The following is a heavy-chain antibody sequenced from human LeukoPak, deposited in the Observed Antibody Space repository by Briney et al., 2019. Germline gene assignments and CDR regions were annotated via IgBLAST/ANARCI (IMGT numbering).Heavy chain of an antibody. D-gene: IGHD3-16*01. CDR2: ISSSGSTI. J-gene: IGHJ4*02. CDR1: GFTFSSYE. CDR3: ARLGGREGFDY. Sequence: GGSLRLSCAASGFTFSSYEMNWVRQAPGKGLEWVSYISSSGSTIYYADSVKGRFTISRDNAKNSLYLQMNSLRAEDTAVYYCARLGGREGFDYWGQGTLVTVSS. V-gene: IGHV3-48*03.